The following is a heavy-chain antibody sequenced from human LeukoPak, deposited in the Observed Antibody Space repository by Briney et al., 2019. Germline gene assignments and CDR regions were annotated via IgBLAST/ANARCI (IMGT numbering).Heavy chain of an antibody. J-gene: IGHJ2*01. CDR1: GFTFSAYG. CDR3: ARDEAYPGGFLDL. D-gene: IGHD2-8*02. CDR2: ISYDESKK. V-gene: IGHV3-30*03. Sequence: GGSLRLSCAASGFTFSAYGMHWVRQAPGKGLERVAVISYDESKKRYEDSVKGRFTISRDNSKNTMYLQMNSLRAEDTAVYYCARDEAYPGGFLDLWGRGTLVTVSS.